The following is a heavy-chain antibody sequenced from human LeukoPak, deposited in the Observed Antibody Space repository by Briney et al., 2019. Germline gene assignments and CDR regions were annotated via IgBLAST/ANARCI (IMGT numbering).Heavy chain of an antibody. CDR2: ISSSSSTI. V-gene: IGHV3-48*01. Sequence: GGSLRLSCAASGFTFSSYSMNWVRQAPGKGLEWVSYISSSSSTIYYADPVKGRFTISRGNAKNSLYLQMNSLRAEDTAVYYCARVLHKRNYDSSVYYGYWGQGTLVTVSS. CDR1: GFTFSSYS. D-gene: IGHD3-22*01. J-gene: IGHJ4*02. CDR3: ARVLHKRNYDSSVYYGY.